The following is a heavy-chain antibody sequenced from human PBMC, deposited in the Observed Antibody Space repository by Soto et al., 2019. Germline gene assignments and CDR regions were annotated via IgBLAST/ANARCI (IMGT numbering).Heavy chain of an antibody. D-gene: IGHD3-10*01. CDR1: GGSISSSSYY. J-gene: IGHJ6*02. Sequence: LTCTVSGGSISSSSYYWGWIRQPPGKGLEWIGSIYYSGSTYYNPSLKSRVTISVDTSKNQFSLKLSSVTAADTAVYYCALGESYFYGMDVWGQGTTVTV. CDR2: IYYSGST. V-gene: IGHV4-39*01. CDR3: ALGESYFYGMDV.